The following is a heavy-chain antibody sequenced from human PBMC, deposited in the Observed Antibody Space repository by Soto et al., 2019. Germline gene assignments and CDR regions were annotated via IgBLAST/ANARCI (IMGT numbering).Heavy chain of an antibody. Sequence: QVQLQESGPGLVKPSQTLSLTCTVSGDSISSADYYWTWIRLPPGEGLEWIGYIYYSGSTFYNPSLKSRVIISIDTSKRQFSLKLGSVTAAATAVYYCVRRGSGGYFDIWGRGTLVTVST. V-gene: IGHV4-30-4*08. CDR1: GDSISSADYY. D-gene: IGHD3-10*01. CDR3: VRRGSGGYFDI. CDR2: IYYSGST. J-gene: IGHJ2*01.